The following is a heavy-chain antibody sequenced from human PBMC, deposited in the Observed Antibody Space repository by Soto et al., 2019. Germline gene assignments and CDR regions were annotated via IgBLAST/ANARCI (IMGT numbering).Heavy chain of an antibody. V-gene: IGHV1-2*04. CDR1: SYIFTAYY. CDR3: AKDQRGRGYSYGFVPYGMDV. CDR2: IDPNSGGT. D-gene: IGHD5-18*01. J-gene: IGHJ6*02. Sequence: ASVKVSCKASSYIFTAYYIHWVRQAPGQGLEWMGWIDPNSGGTHYAQKFQGWVTMTRDTSINTAYMELSRLKSDDTAVYYCAKDQRGRGYSYGFVPYGMDVWGQGTTVTVSS.